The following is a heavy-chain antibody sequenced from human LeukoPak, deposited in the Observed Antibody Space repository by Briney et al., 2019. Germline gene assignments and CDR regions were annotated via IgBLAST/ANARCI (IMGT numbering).Heavy chain of an antibody. CDR2: IKQDGSEK. CDR1: GFTFSSYW. CDR3: ARGQSNFDY. V-gene: IGHV3-7*01. J-gene: IGHJ4*02. Sequence: GGSLRLSCAAYGFTFSSYWMSWVRQAPGKGLEWVANIKQDGSEKYYVDSVKGRFTISRDNAKNSLYLQMNSLRAEDTAVYYCARGQSNFDYWGQGTLVTVSS.